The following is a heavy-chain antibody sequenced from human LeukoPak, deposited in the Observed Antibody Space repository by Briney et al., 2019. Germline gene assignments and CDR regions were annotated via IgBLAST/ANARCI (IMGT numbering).Heavy chain of an antibody. CDR3: ARDYLYAFDY. V-gene: IGHV3-48*01. Sequence: GGSLTLPCAASGFIFSSYSMNWVRQAPGKGLEWVSYIRGSGNGKHYTDSVKSRFTISRDSAKNALYLQMNSLRAEDTAVYFCARDYLYAFDYWGQGTLVTVSS. CDR2: IRGSGNGK. D-gene: IGHD2-2*01. J-gene: IGHJ4*02. CDR1: GFIFSSYS.